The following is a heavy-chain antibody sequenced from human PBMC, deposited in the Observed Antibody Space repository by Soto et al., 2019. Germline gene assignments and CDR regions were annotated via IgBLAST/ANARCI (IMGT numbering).Heavy chain of an antibody. CDR2: ISGSGDST. CDR1: GFTFSSYA. Sequence: EVQLLESGGGLVQPGGSLRLSCAASGFTFSSYAMSWVRQAPGKGLEWVSHISGSGDSTYYADSVKGRFTISRDTSSNTLYLQMNSLRADDTAVYYCAKESRRRSGGIGGYFDYWGQGILVTVSS. CDR3: AKESRRRSGGIGGYFDY. D-gene: IGHD3-16*01. J-gene: IGHJ4*02. V-gene: IGHV3-23*01.